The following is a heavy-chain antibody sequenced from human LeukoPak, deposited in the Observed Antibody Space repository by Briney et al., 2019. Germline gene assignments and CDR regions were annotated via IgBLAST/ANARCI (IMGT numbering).Heavy chain of an antibody. Sequence: GGSLRLSCEASGFTFGSYAMYWVRQAPGKGLEWVAGIFGSGGSPHYADSVKGRFTISRDNSKDTVYLQINSLRAEDTAVYYCGKTTAGYSSGQKPAWPVDYWGQGTLVTVSS. D-gene: IGHD5-18*01. CDR3: GKTTAGYSSGQKPAWPVDY. J-gene: IGHJ4*02. CDR1: GFTFGSYA. V-gene: IGHV3-23*01. CDR2: IFGSGGSP.